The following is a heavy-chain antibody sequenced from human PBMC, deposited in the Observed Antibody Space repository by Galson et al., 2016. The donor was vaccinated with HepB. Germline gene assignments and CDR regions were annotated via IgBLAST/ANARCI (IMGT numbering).Heavy chain of an antibody. CDR1: GDSISAYY. Sequence: SETLSLTCSVSGDSISAYYWTWIRQPPGKGLEWIGYMFNRGNTNYNPSLRSRVTMSIDTSKNQFSLKLNSATTADTAVYYCASFDFWSGLVRWGQGTLVTVSS. J-gene: IGHJ4*02. D-gene: IGHD3-3*01. CDR2: MFNRGNT. CDR3: ASFDFWSGLVR. V-gene: IGHV4-59*01.